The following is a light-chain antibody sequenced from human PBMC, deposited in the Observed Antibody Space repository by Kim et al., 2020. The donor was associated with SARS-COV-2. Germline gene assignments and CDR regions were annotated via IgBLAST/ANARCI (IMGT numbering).Light chain of an antibody. CDR2: LGS. Sequence: DIVMTQSPLSLPVTPGEPASISCRSSQTLLHSDGYNYLHWYLLKPGQSPQVLIYLGSYRASGVSDRFSGSGSGTDFTLKISAVEAEDVGVYYCMQALQTPDSFGQGTKLEI. CDR3: MQALQTPDS. V-gene: IGKV2-28*01. J-gene: IGKJ2*03. CDR1: QTLLHSDGYNY.